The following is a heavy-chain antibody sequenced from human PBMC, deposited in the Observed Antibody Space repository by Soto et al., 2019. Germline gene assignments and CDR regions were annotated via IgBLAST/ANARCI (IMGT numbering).Heavy chain of an antibody. CDR2: VYYSGRT. CDR3: VREGGYYYGSGSYYIDS. D-gene: IGHD3-10*01. Sequence: QVQLQESGPGLVKPSETLSLTCTVSGGSISNYYWSWIRQPPGKGLEWIGYVYYSGRTNYNPSLKSRVTISVDTSKNQFSLKLSSVTAADTAVYYCVREGGYYYGSGSYYIDSWGQGALVTVSS. CDR1: GGSISNYY. V-gene: IGHV4-59*01. J-gene: IGHJ4*02.